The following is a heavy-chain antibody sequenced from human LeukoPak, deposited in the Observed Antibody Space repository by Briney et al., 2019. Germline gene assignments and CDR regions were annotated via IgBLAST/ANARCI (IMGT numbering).Heavy chain of an antibody. J-gene: IGHJ4*02. CDR3: AKDRVSGSVFDY. V-gene: IGHV3-23*01. CDR2: MSSSDDGR. Sequence: PGGSLRLSCATSGFSFSSYAMSWVRQAPGKGLEWVSAMSSSDDGRYYAASVRGRFTISRDTSRSTLYLQMNSLRAEDTAVYYCAKDRVSGSVFDYWGQGTLVTVSS. D-gene: IGHD1-26*01. CDR1: GFSFSSYA.